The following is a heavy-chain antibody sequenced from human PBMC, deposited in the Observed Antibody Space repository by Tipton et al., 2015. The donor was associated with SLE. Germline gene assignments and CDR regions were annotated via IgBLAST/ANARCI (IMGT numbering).Heavy chain of an antibody. D-gene: IGHD4-17*01. CDR3: ARRVWDYGDSYYFDV. J-gene: IGHJ4*02. CDR2: IYHSGST. CDR1: GGSISSGGYS. V-gene: IGHV4-30-2*01. Sequence: TLSLTCAVSGGSISSGGYSWSWIRQPPGKGLEWIGNIYHSGSTYYNPSLESRVTVSVDTSKNQFSLRLSSVTAADTAVYYCARRVWDYGDSYYFDVWGPGTLVTVSS.